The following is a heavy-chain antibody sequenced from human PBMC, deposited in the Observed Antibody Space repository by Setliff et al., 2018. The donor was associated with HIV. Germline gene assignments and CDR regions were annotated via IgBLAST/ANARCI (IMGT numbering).Heavy chain of an antibody. V-gene: IGHV4-59*08. CDR1: GASIRGHY. Sequence: SETLSLTCAVSGASIRGHYWSWIRQSPGKGLEWIGNSYYSGNTNYNPSFKSRVTISVDTSKNQFSLRVNSVTAADTAVYYCASSLVPSGYYYGRHAFDIWGQGTKVTVSS. CDR3: ASSLVPSGYYYGRHAFDI. D-gene: IGHD3-22*01. J-gene: IGHJ3*02. CDR2: SYYSGNT.